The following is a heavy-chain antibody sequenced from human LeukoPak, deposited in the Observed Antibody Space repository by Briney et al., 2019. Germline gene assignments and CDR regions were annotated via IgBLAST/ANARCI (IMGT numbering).Heavy chain of an antibody. CDR1: GFTFSSYA. CDR3: ARDLDVRYYYGSGSLDY. J-gene: IGHJ4*02. D-gene: IGHD3-10*01. Sequence: PGGSLRLSCAASGFTFSSYAMHWVRQAPGKGLEWVAVISYDGSNKYYADSVKGRFTISRDNSKNTLYLQMNSLRAEDTAVYYCARDLDVRYYYGSGSLDYWGQGTLVTVSS. CDR2: ISYDGSNK. V-gene: IGHV3-30*04.